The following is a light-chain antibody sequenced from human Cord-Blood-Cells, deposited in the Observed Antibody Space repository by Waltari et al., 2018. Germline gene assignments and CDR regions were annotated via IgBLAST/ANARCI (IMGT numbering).Light chain of an antibody. V-gene: IGLV2-14*01. CDR2: DVS. CDR1: SSDLGVYNY. J-gene: IGLJ1*01. Sequence: QSALTQPAPVSGSPGQSIPISCTGTSSDLGVYNYVSWYQQHPGKAPKLMIYDVSNRPSGVSNRFSGSKSGNTASLTISGLQAEDEADYYCSSYTSSSTYVFGTGTKVTVL. CDR3: SSYTSSSTYV.